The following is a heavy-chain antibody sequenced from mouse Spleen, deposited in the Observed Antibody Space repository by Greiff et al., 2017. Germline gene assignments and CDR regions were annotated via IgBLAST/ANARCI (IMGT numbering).Heavy chain of an antibody. CDR3: TRASSGYVWFAY. Sequence: QVQLQQPGAELVRPGASVKLSCKASGYTFTSYWINWVKQRPGQGLEWIGNIYPSDSYTNYNQKFKDKATLTVDKSSSTAYMQLSSPTSEDSAVYYCTRASSGYVWFAYWGQGTLVTVSA. V-gene: IGHV1-69*02. CDR1: GYTFTSYW. D-gene: IGHD3-1*01. CDR2: IYPSDSYT. J-gene: IGHJ3*01.